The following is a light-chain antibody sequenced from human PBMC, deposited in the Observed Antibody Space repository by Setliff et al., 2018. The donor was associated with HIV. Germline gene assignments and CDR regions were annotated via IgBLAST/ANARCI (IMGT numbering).Light chain of an antibody. CDR2: QVT. J-gene: IGLJ2*01. CDR3: SSYTAGSPPVV. V-gene: IGLV2-14*01. Sequence: QSALAQPASVSGSPGQSITISCSGTSGDVGGFDYVSWYQQHPGKAPKLIIYQVTYRPSGISSRFSGSKSGNTASLTISGLQADDEADYFCSSYTAGSPPVVFGGGTKVTV. CDR1: SGDVGGFDY.